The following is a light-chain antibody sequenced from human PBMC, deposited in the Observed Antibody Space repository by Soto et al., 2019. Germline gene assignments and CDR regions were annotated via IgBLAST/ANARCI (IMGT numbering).Light chain of an antibody. V-gene: IGKV1-5*03. CDR1: QSISSW. CDR3: QQYNSYSTWT. Sequence: DIQMTQSPSTRSASVGDRVTITCRASQSISSWLAWYQQKPGKAPKLLIYKASTLQSGVPSRFSGSGSGTEFTLTISSLQPDDFATYYCQQYNSYSTWTFGQGTKVEIK. J-gene: IGKJ1*01. CDR2: KAS.